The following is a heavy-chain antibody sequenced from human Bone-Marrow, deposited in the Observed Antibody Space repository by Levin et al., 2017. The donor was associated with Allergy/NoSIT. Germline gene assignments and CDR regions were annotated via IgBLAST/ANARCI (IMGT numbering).Heavy chain of an antibody. Sequence: SVKVSCKASGGTFSSYAISWVRQAPGQGLEWMGGIIPIFGTANYAQKFQGRVTITADESTSTAYMELSSLRSEDTAVYYCARVLDEGRTSLSMDKDYYYYGMDVWGQGTTVTVSS. J-gene: IGHJ6*02. CDR3: ARVLDEGRTSLSMDKDYYYYGMDV. CDR1: GGTFSSYA. CDR2: IIPIFGTA. V-gene: IGHV1-69*13. D-gene: IGHD3-10*01.